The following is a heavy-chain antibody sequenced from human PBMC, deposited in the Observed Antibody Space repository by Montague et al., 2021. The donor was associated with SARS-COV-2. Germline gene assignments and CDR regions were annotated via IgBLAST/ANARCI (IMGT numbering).Heavy chain of an antibody. CDR3: AKEKHVHYDFWSGYRGGYFDY. CDR2: IYSGGSST. V-gene: IGHV3-23*03. CDR1: GFTFSSYA. D-gene: IGHD3-3*01. Sequence: SLRLSCAASGFTFSSYAMSWVRQAPGKGLEWVSVIYSGGSSTYYADSVKGWFTISRDNSKNTLYLQMNSLRAEDTAVYYCAKEKHVHYDFWSGYRGGYFDYWGQGTLVTVSS. J-gene: IGHJ4*02.